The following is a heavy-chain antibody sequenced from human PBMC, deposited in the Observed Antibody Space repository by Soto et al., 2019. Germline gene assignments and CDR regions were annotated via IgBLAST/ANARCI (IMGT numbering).Heavy chain of an antibody. Sequence: SETLSLTCAVYGGSFSGYYWSWIRQSPGKGLEWIGEINHSGSTNYNPSLKSRVTISVDTSKNQFSLKLSSVTAADTAVYYCARGYSSSSCDYWGQGTLVTVSS. CDR3: ARGYSSSSCDY. CDR1: GGSFSGYY. J-gene: IGHJ4*02. CDR2: INHSGST. D-gene: IGHD6-6*01. V-gene: IGHV4-34*01.